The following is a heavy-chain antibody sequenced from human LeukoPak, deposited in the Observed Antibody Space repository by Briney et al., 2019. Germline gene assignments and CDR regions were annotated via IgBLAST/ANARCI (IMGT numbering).Heavy chain of an antibody. J-gene: IGHJ1*01. CDR2: IIPIFGIA. D-gene: IGHD1-7*01. V-gene: IGHV1-69*04. Sequence: ASVKVSCKASGGTFSSYAISWVRQAPGQGLEWMGRIIPIFGIANYAQKFQGRVTITADKSTSTAYMELSSLRSEDTAVYYCARSRGITGTTGYFQHWGQGTLVTVSS. CDR1: GGTFSSYA. CDR3: ARSRGITGTTGYFQH.